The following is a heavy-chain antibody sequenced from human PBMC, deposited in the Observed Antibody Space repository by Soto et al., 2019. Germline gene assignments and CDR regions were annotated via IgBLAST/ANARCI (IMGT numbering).Heavy chain of an antibody. CDR1: GGSISSSSYY. V-gene: IGHV4-39*01. CDR2: IYYSGST. J-gene: IGHJ6*02. D-gene: IGHD2-2*01. CDR3: ASGDCSSTSCYANYYYYGMDV. Sequence: SETLSLTCTVSGGSISSSSYYWGWIRQPPGKGLEWIGSIYYSGSTYYNPPLKSRVTISVDTSKNQFSLKLSSVTAADTAVYYCASGDCSSTSCYANYYYYGMDVWGQGTTVTVSS.